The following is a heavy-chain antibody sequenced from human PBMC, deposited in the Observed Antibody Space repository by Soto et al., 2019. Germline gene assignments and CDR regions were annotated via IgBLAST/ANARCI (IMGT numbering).Heavy chain of an antibody. CDR1: GGSFSGYY. CDR2: INHSGST. V-gene: IGHV4-34*01. D-gene: IGHD5-18*01. CDR3: ARGLKRGGYSYGPREYYFDY. Sequence: SETLSLTCAVYGGSFSGYYWSWIRQPPGKGLEWIGEINHSGSTNYNPSLKSRVTISVDTSKNQFSLKLSSVTAADTAVYYCARGLKRGGYSYGPREYYFDYWGQGTLVTVSS. J-gene: IGHJ4*02.